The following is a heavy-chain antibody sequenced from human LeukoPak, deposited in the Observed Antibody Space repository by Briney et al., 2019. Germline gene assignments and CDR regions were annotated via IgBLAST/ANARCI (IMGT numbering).Heavy chain of an antibody. Sequence: GASVKVSCKASGGTFSSYAISWVRQAPGQGLEWMGGIIPIFGTANYAQKFQGRVTITADESTSRAYMELSSLRSEDTAVYYCARLPLRSIAVGYYGMGVWGQGTTVTVSS. D-gene: IGHD6-6*01. V-gene: IGHV1-69*13. CDR1: GGTFSSYA. CDR3: ARLPLRSIAVGYYGMGV. J-gene: IGHJ6*02. CDR2: IIPIFGTA.